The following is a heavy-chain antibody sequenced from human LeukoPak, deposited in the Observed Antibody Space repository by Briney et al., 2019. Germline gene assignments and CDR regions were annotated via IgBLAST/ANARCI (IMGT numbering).Heavy chain of an antibody. CDR3: ARDRYDILTGYSPPDAFDI. D-gene: IGHD3-9*01. CDR2: ISAYNGNT. V-gene: IGHV1-18*01. Sequence: ASVKVSCKASGYTFTSYGISWVRQAPGQGLEWMGWISAYNGNTNYAQKLQGRVTMTTDTSTSTAYMELRSLRSDDTAVYYCARDRYDILTGYSPPDAFDIWGQGTMVTVSS. CDR1: GYTFTSYG. J-gene: IGHJ3*02.